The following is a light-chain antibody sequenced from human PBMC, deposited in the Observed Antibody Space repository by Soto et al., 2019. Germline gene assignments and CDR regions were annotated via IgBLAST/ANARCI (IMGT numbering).Light chain of an antibody. J-gene: IGKJ1*01. CDR2: GAS. Sequence: EIVMTQSPATLSVSPGERATLSCRASQSVSSNLAWYQQKPGQAPRLLIYGASTRATGIPARFSGSGSGTEFTLTISSLQSEDFEVYYCKQYNNWPLFGQGTKVDIK. CDR3: KQYNNWPL. CDR1: QSVSSN. V-gene: IGKV3-15*01.